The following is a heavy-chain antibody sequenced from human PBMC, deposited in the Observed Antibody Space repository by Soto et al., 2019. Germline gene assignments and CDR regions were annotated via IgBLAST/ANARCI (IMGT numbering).Heavy chain of an antibody. Sequence: QVQLQESGPGLVKPSETLSLTCTFSGGSVSIGSYYWSCIRQPPGKGLEWIGDIYYSGSTNYNPSLKSRVTISVDTSKHQFSLKLSSVTAADTAVYYCARARGFGEFSTPGRYGMDVWGQGTTVTVSS. CDR3: ARARGFGEFSTPGRYGMDV. J-gene: IGHJ6*02. V-gene: IGHV4-61*01. D-gene: IGHD3-10*01. CDR2: IYYSGST. CDR1: GGSVSIGSYY.